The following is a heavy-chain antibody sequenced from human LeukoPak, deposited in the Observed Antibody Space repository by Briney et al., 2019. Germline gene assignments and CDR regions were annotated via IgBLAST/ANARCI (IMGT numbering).Heavy chain of an antibody. J-gene: IGHJ2*01. D-gene: IGHD3-22*01. V-gene: IGHV1-18*01. CDR1: GYTLTELS. CDR3: ARVRGDSSGYYYVFRYFDL. Sequence: ASVKVSCKVSGYTLTELSMHWVRQAPGKGLEWMGWISAYNGNTNYAQKLQGRVTMTTDTSTSTAYMELRSLRSDDTAVYYCARVRGDSSGYYYVFRYFDLWGRGTLVTVSS. CDR2: ISAYNGNT.